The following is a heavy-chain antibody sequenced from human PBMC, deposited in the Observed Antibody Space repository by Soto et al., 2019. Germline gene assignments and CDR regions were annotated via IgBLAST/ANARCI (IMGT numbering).Heavy chain of an antibody. CDR2: ISAYNGNT. CDR1: GYTFTSYG. CDR3: ARERNSGSYFSYYYYYGMDV. D-gene: IGHD1-26*01. J-gene: IGHJ6*02. V-gene: IGHV1-18*01. Sequence: ASVKVSCKASGYTFTSYGISWVRQDPGQGLEWMGWISAYNGNTNYAQKLQGRVTMTTDTSTSTAYMELRSLRSDDTAVYYCARERNSGSYFSYYYYYGMDVWGQGTTVTVSS.